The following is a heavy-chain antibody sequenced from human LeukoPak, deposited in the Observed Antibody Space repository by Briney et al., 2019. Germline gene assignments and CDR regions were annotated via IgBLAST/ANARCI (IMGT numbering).Heavy chain of an antibody. CDR3: ARVGVAAADN. CDR2: IHYSGTT. J-gene: IGHJ4*02. CDR1: GGSISGYY. Sequence: PSETLSLTCTVSGGSISGYYWNWIRQPPGKGLEWIGYIHYSGTTNYNPSLKSRVTISVDTSKNQFSLKLSSVTAADTAVYYCARVGVAAADNWGQGTLVTVSS. D-gene: IGHD6-13*01. V-gene: IGHV4-59*12.